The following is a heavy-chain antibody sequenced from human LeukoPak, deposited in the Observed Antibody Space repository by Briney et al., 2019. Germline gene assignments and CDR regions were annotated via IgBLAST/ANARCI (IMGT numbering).Heavy chain of an antibody. CDR2: ISSSGSTI. CDR3: AKGHSNSDLTYY. CDR1: GFTFSSYE. J-gene: IGHJ4*02. D-gene: IGHD4-11*01. V-gene: IGHV3-48*03. Sequence: GGSLRLSCAASGFTFSSYEMNWVRQAPGKGLEWVSYISSSGSTIYYADSVKGRFTISRDNAKNTLYLQMNSLRSEDTAVYYCAKGHSNSDLTYYWGQGTLVTVSS.